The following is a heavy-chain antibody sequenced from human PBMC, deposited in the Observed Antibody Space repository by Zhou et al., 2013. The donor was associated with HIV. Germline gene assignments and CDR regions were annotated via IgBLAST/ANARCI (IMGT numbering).Heavy chain of an antibody. CDR2: INAYNGDT. V-gene: IGHV1-18*01. J-gene: IGHJ3*01. D-gene: IGHD3-16*01. CDR3: ARGRGHRSGYYDG. Sequence: QVELVQSGAAVKKPGASVTVSCKASGYNFATSGITWVRQAPGQGLEWMGWINAYNGDTSYAQKFRGRVTMTTDTPTATAYMELSSLRFEDTAVYYCARGRGHRSGYYDGWGQGDNGHRLF. CDR1: GYNFATSG.